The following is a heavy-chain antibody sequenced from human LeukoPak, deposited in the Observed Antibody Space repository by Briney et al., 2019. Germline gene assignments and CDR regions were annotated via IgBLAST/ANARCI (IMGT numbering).Heavy chain of an antibody. Sequence: GGSLRLSCAASGFTFSSYSMNWVRQAPGKGLEWVSYISSSSSTIYYADSVKGRFTISRDNAKNSLYLQMNSLRDEDTAVYYCARDFSEYSYGYDYYHYGMDVWGQGTTVTVSS. CDR2: ISSSSSTI. J-gene: IGHJ6*02. CDR1: GFTFSSYS. D-gene: IGHD5-18*01. V-gene: IGHV3-48*02. CDR3: ARDFSEYSYGYDYYHYGMDV.